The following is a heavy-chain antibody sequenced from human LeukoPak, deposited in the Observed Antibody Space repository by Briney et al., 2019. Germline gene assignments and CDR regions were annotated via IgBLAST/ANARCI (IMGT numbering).Heavy chain of an antibody. CDR3: ARALSLRYYGSGSYYNGHFDY. Sequence: ASVKVSCKASGYTFTSYYMHWVRQAPGQGLEWMGWINPNSGGTNYAQKFQGRVTMTRDTSISTAYMELSRLRSDDTAVYYCARALSLRYYGSGSYYNGHFDYWGQGTLVTVSS. D-gene: IGHD3-10*01. CDR1: GYTFTSYY. V-gene: IGHV1-2*02. CDR2: INPNSGGT. J-gene: IGHJ4*02.